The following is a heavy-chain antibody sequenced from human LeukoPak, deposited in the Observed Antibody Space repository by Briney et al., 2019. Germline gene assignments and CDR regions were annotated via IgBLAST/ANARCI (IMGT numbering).Heavy chain of an antibody. CDR1: GYTFTSYD. J-gene: IGHJ4*02. Sequence: ASVKVSCKASGYTFTSYDINWVRQATGQGPEWMGWMNPNSGNTGYAQKFQGRVTMTRNTSISTAYMELSSLRSEDTAVYYCARAKRRITMIVVVITGYYFDYWGQGTLVTVSS. V-gene: IGHV1-8*01. D-gene: IGHD3-22*01. CDR2: MNPNSGNT. CDR3: ARAKRRITMIVVVITGYYFDY.